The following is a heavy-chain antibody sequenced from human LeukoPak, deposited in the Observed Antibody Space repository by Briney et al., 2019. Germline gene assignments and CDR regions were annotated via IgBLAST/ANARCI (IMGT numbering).Heavy chain of an antibody. CDR2: IWHDGDTT. J-gene: IGHJ4*02. CDR3: VKDSTARASNLPDY. V-gene: IGHV3-33*03. CDR1: GFTFNNYG. D-gene: IGHD1-1*01. Sequence: GTSLRLSCAASGFTFNNYGMHWVRQAPGKGLEWVAVIWHDGDTTFYADSVKGRFTISRDKSKNMLYLEMNSLRAEDTALYYCVKDSTARASNLPDYWGQGTLVTVSP.